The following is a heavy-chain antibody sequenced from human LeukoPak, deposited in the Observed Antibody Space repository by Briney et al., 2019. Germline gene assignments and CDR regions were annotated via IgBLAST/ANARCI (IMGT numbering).Heavy chain of an antibody. V-gene: IGHV3-23*01. Sequence: LAGGSLRLSCVPSGFTFTTYAMNWVRQAPGKGLEWASGITSGGRTHYADSVKGRFTISRDSSKNTLYLQMTSLRADDTALYYCARSIPPDFWGQGTLVTVSS. CDR1: GFTFTTYA. D-gene: IGHD1-26*01. J-gene: IGHJ4*02. CDR3: ARSIPPDF. CDR2: ITSGGRT.